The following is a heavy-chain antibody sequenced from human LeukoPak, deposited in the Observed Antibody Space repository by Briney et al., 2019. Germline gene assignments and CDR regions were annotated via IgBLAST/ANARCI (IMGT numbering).Heavy chain of an antibody. CDR1: GYTFTNFD. D-gene: IGHD2-21*02. CDR3: ARDLRAYCGGDCYSDY. CDR2: ISAHNGNT. Sequence: GASVKVSCKASGYTFTNFDINWVRQAPGQGLEWMGWISAHNGNTNYAQKLQGRVTMTTDTSTSTAYMGLRSLRSDDTAVYYCARDLRAYCGGDCYSDYWGQGTLVSVSS. J-gene: IGHJ4*02. V-gene: IGHV1-18*01.